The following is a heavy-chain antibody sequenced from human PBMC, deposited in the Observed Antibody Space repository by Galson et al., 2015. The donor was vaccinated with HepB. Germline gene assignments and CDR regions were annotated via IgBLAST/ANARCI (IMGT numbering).Heavy chain of an antibody. CDR2: IRGSGSRT. CDR3: AKGGDDIRFLEWLLDRNGMDV. D-gene: IGHD3-3*01. J-gene: IGHJ6*02. V-gene: IGHV3-23*01. CDR1: GFTFSNYA. Sequence: SLRLSCAASGFTFSNYAMSWARQAPGKGLEWVSSIRGSGSRTYYADSVKGRFTISRDNSKNTLYLRMNSLRAEDTAVYYCAKGGDDIRFLEWLLDRNGMDVWGQGTTVTVSS.